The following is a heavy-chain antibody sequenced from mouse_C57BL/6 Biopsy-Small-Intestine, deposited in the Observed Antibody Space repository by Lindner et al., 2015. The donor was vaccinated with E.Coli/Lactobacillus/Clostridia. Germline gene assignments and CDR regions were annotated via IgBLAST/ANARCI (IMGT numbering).Heavy chain of an antibody. V-gene: IGHV1S61*01. CDR1: GYTFTSYY. Sequence: SVKVSCKASGYTFTSYYMHWVRQAPGQGLEWMGIIYPSSITTSYAQKFQGRVTMTRDTSTSTVYMELSSLRSEDTAVYYCARDAAVGGDDYFDYWGQGTLVTVSS. D-gene: IGHD1-1*02. CDR3: ARDAAVGGDDYFDY. CDR2: IYPSSITT. J-gene: IGHJ2*01.